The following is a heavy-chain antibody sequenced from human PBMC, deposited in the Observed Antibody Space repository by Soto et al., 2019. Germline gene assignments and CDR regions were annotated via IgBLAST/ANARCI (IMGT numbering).Heavy chain of an antibody. CDR2: INPSGGST. CDR1: GYTFTSYY. CDR3: ARVAEAGLSTAADYFDY. Sequence: GASVKVSCKASGYTFTSYYMHWVRQAPGQGLEWMGIINPSGGSTSYAQKFQGRVTMTRDTSTSTVYMELSSLRSEDTAVYYCARVAEAGLSTAADYFDYWGLGTLVSVSS. D-gene: IGHD6-6*01. J-gene: IGHJ4*02. V-gene: IGHV1-46*01.